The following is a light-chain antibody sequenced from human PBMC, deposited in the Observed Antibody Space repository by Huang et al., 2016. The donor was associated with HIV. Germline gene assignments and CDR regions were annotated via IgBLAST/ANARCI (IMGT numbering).Light chain of an antibody. CDR3: QQSYSPRGA. V-gene: IGKV1-39*01. J-gene: IGKJ1*01. CDR1: QTINNY. Sequence: DIQMTQSPSSLSASVGDRVTITCRASQTINNYLNWYQQKAGKAPKLLIYAASSLQNWVPSRFSGSGSGTDFTLTIGGLQPEDCGIYYCQQSYSPRGAFGQGTRVEVK. CDR2: AAS.